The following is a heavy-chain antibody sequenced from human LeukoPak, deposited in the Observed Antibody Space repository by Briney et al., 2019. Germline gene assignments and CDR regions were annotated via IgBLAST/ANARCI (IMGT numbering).Heavy chain of an antibody. J-gene: IGHJ5*02. D-gene: IGHD3/OR15-3a*01. CDR3: ARQEIGLRSFDP. CDR1: GGSIGSALYH. Sequence: SETLSLTCTVSGGSIGSALYHWGWIRQPPGKNLEWLGSVYYTGSTHNNPSLKSRVTISVDTSKNQFSLNLSSVTAADTAVYYCARQEIGLRSFDPWGQGTLVTVSS. V-gene: IGHV4-39*01. CDR2: VYYTGST.